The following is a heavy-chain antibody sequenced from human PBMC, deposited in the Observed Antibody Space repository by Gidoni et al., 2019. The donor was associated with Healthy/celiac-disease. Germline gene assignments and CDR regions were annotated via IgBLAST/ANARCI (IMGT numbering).Heavy chain of an antibody. V-gene: IGHV4-61*01. CDR1: GGSVSSGSYY. CDR2: IYYSGGT. D-gene: IGHD2-2*01. Sequence: QVQLQESGPGLVKPSETLSLTCTVSGGSVSSGSYYWSWIRQPPGKGLEWIGYIYYSGGTNYTPSLKSRVTISVDTSKNQFSLKLSSVTAADTAVYYCARDRAVPASYYYYYYYMDVWGKGTTVTVSS. J-gene: IGHJ6*03. CDR3: ARDRAVPASYYYYYYYMDV.